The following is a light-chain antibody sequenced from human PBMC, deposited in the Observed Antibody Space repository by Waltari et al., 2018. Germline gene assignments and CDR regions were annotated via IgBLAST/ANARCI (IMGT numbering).Light chain of an antibody. V-gene: IGLV2-11*01. J-gene: IGLJ1*01. Sequence: QSALTQPPSVSGSPGQSVTISCTGTSSDVGSYNFVSWYQQHPDKAPKLLIYDVNKRPSGGPDRFSGSKSGNTASLTISGLQGEDEADYYCCSYAGSYTYVFGTGTKVTAL. CDR2: DVN. CDR3: CSYAGSYTYV. CDR1: SSDVGSYNF.